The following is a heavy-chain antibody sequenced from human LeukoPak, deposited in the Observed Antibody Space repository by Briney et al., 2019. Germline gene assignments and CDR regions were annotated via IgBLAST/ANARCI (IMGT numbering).Heavy chain of an antibody. V-gene: IGHV4-39*01. D-gene: IGHD6-6*01. CDR1: GGSISSSSDY. J-gene: IGHJ4*02. CDR3: ARAMSIAARLQTLFDY. CDR2: IYYHENT. Sequence: SETLSLTCTVSGGSISSSSDYWGWIRQAPGKGLEWIGSIYYHENTYYNSSLKSRVTISVDTSKNQFSLKLNSVTAADTAVYYCARAMSIAARLQTLFDYWGQGTLVTVSS.